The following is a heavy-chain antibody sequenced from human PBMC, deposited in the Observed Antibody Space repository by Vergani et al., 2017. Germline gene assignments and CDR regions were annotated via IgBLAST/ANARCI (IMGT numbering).Heavy chain of an antibody. D-gene: IGHD7-27*01. Sequence: QVQLVHSGAEVKKPGASVKVSCKVSGYTLTELSMHWVRQAPGKGLEWMGGFDPEDGETIYAQKFQGRVTMTEDTSTDTAYMELRSLRSEDTAVYYCATAYFSNWPAVWYFDLWGRGTLVTVSS. V-gene: IGHV1-24*01. CDR2: FDPEDGET. J-gene: IGHJ2*01. CDR3: ATAYFSNWPAVWYFDL. CDR1: GYTLTELS.